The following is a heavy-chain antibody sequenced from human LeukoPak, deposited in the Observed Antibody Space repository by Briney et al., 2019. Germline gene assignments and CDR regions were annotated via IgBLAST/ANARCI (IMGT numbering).Heavy chain of an antibody. D-gene: IGHD2-2*01. CDR2: IYYSGST. CDR1: GGSISSSSYY. Sequence: SETLSLTCTVSGGSISSSSYYWGWIRQPPGKGLEWIGSIYYSGSTYYNPSLKSRVTISVDTSKNQFSLKLSSVTAADTAVYYCARLEIVVVPATAFDNWGQGTLVTVSS. J-gene: IGHJ4*02. V-gene: IGHV4-39*07. CDR3: ARLEIVVVPATAFDN.